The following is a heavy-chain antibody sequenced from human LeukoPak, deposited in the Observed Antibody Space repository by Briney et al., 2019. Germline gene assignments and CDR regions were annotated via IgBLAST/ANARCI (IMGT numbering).Heavy chain of an antibody. D-gene: IGHD3-9*01. CDR2: ISSSGSTI. Sequence: GGSLRLSCAASGFTFSSYEMNWVRQAPGKGLEWVSYISSSGSTIYYADSVKGRFTISRDNAKNSLYLQMNSLRAEDTAVYYCARGRYYDILTGYYIHPAPFDYWGQGTPVTVSS. CDR1: GFTFSSYE. J-gene: IGHJ4*02. V-gene: IGHV3-48*03. CDR3: ARGRYYDILTGYYIHPAPFDY.